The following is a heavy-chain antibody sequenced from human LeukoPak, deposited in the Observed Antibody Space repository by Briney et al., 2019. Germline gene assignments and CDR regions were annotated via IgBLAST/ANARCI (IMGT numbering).Heavy chain of an antibody. J-gene: IGHJ6*03. V-gene: IGHV3-23*01. CDR3: AKGGYSNGRYYYYYMDV. Sequence: GGSLRLSCVASGFTFSSNWMSWVRQAPGKGLEWVSSFSFNGESTYYADSAKGRFTISRDNSKNTLYLQMNSLRAEDTAVYYCAKGGYSNGRYYYYYMDVWGEGTTVTVSS. D-gene: IGHD5-18*01. CDR1: GFTFSSNW. CDR2: FSFNGEST.